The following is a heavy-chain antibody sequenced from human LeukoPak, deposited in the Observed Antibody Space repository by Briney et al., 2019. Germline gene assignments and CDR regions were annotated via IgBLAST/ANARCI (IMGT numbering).Heavy chain of an antibody. CDR1: GFTFSSYG. J-gene: IGHJ4*02. Sequence: GGSLRLSCAASGFTFSSYGMHWVRQAPGKGLEWVAVIWYDGSNKYYADSVKGRFTISRDNSKNTLYPQMNSLRAEDTAVYYCATEDPNDGDYAGYWGQGTLVTVSS. CDR2: IWYDGSNK. D-gene: IGHD4-17*01. CDR3: ATEDPNDGDYAGY. V-gene: IGHV3-33*01.